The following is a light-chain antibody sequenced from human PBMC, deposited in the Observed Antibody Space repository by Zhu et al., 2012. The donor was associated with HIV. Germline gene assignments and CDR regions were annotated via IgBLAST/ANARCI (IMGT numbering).Light chain of an antibody. CDR3: QHYGTSPPLT. V-gene: IGKV3-20*01. CDR1: QSVSSTD. J-gene: IGKJ4*01. CDR2: GAS. Sequence: EIVLTQSPGTLPLSPGERATLSCRASQSVSSTDLAWYQQKPGQAPRLLIYGASNRAADIPYRFSGSGSGTDFTLTISRLEPEDFVVYYCQHYGTSPPLTFGGGTKVEMK.